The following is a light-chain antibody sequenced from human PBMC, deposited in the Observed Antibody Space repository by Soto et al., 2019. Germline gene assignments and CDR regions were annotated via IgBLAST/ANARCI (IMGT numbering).Light chain of an antibody. Sequence: DIVMTQSPDSLAVSLGERVTINCKSSQSVLYSSNNRNYLAWFQQKPGQPPKLLIYWASTRESGVPERFSGSGSGTDFTLTISGLQAEDVAVYYCQQYYNTPLTFGGGTKVEI. CDR3: QQYYNTPLT. CDR1: QSVLYSSNNRNY. J-gene: IGKJ4*01. CDR2: WAS. V-gene: IGKV4-1*01.